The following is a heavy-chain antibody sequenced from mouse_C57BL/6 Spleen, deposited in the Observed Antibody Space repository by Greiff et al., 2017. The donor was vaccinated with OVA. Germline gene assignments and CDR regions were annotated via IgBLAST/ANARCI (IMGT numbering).Heavy chain of an antibody. CDR1: GYTFTSYW. CDR2: IDPSDSYT. J-gene: IGHJ2*01. V-gene: IGHV1-69*01. Sequence: QVQLQQPGAELVMPGASVKLSCKASGYTFTSYWMHWVKQRPGQGLEWIGEIDPSDSYTNYNQKFKGKSTLTVAKSYSTAYMQLSSLTSEDSSVYYCARSPPIYDGYYVPFDYWGQGTTLTVSS. CDR3: ARSPPIYDGYYVPFDY. D-gene: IGHD2-3*01.